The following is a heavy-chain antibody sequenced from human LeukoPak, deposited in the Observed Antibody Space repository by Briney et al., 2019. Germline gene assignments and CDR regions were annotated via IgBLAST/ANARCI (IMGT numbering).Heavy chain of an antibody. CDR3: ARDGALDYGMDV. D-gene: IGHD3-16*01. CDR2: INSDGSST. CDR1: GFTFRSYW. Sequence: PGGSLRLSCAASGFTFRSYWMHWVRQAPGKGLVWVSRINSDGSSTNYADSVKGRFTISRDNAKNTLYLQMNSLRAEDTAVYYCARDGALDYGMDVWGQGTTVTVSS. J-gene: IGHJ6*02. V-gene: IGHV3-74*01.